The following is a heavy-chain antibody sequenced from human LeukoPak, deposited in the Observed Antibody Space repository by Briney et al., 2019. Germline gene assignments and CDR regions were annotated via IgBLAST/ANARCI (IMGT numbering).Heavy chain of an antibody. J-gene: IGHJ4*02. CDR2: IYYSGST. CDR3: ARRAFSSQGGGFDY. V-gene: IGHV4-30-4*01. CDR1: GGCISSGDYY. D-gene: IGHD3-3*02. Sequence: SETLSLTCTVSGGCISSGDYYWSWIRQPPGKGLEWIGYIYYSGSTYYNPSLKSRVTISADTSKNQFSLKLSSVTAADTAIYYCARRAFSSQGGGFDYWGQGTLVTVSS.